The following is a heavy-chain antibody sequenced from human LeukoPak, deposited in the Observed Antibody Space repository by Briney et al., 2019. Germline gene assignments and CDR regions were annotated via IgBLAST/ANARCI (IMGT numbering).Heavy chain of an antibody. CDR3: ARHETGIAAAGPVF. Sequence: GESLKISFKGSGYRFTSYWIGWVRPMPGKGLGWMGIIYPGDSDTRYSPSFQGQVTISADKSISTAYLQWSSLKASDTAMYYCARHETGIAAAGPVFWGQGTLVTVSS. CDR2: IYPGDSDT. D-gene: IGHD6-13*01. J-gene: IGHJ4*02. CDR1: GYRFTSYW. V-gene: IGHV5-51*01.